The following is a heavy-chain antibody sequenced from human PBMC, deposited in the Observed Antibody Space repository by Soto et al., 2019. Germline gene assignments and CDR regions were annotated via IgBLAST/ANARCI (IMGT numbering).Heavy chain of an antibody. Sequence: QLQLQESGPGLVKPSETLSLSCTVSGGSISSFSHYWGWIRQPPGKGLEWIGSIYYSGSTYYNPSLKSRVTMSVDTSKNQFSLKLSSVTAADTALYYCARQVFGDLSPEYFQHWGQGTLVTVSS. CDR3: ARQVFGDLSPEYFQH. CDR2: IYYSGST. CDR1: GGSISSFSHY. V-gene: IGHV4-39*01. D-gene: IGHD3-10*01. J-gene: IGHJ1*01.